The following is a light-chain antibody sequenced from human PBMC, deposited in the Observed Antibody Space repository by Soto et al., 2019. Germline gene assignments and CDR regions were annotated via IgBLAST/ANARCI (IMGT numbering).Light chain of an antibody. CDR3: HQYNTWT. J-gene: IGKJ1*01. CDR2: DAS. Sequence: DIQMTQSPSTVSASVGDRVTIICRASESISRWLAWYQQVPGKAPKLLIYDASDLESGVPSRFSGSGSGTEFTLTISSLQPEDFATYYCHQYNTWTFGQGTKVDI. CDR1: ESISRW. V-gene: IGKV1-5*02.